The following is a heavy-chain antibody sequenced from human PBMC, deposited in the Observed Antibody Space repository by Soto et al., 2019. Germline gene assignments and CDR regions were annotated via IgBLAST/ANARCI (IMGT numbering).Heavy chain of an antibody. Sequence: GGSLRLSCAASGFTVSSNYMSWVRQAPGKGLEWVSVIYSGGSTYYADSVKGSFTISSDNSKNTLYLQMNSLRAEDTAVYYCARDPKAPSVAVDYWGQGTLVTVSS. J-gene: IGHJ4*02. V-gene: IGHV3-66*01. CDR3: ARDPKAPSVAVDY. CDR1: GFTVSSNY. CDR2: IYSGGST. D-gene: IGHD6-19*01.